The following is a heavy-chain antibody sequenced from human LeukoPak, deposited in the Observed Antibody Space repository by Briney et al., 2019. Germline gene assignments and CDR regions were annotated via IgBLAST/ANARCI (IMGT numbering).Heavy chain of an antibody. D-gene: IGHD3-22*01. J-gene: IGHJ4*02. CDR3: ARRDRRHFDY. V-gene: IGHV1-18*01. CDR1: GYTFTNYG. CDR2: ISAYNGNV. Sequence: ASVKVSCKASGYTFTNYGISWVRQAPGQGLEWMGWISAYNGNVNYAQKLQGRVTITRDTSANTAYMELTSLRSEDTAVYYCARRDRRHFDYWGQGTLVTVSS.